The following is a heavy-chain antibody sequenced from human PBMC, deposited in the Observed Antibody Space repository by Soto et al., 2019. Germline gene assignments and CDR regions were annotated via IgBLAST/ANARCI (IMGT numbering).Heavy chain of an antibody. D-gene: IGHD3-22*01. CDR3: TRDGYYDSSGYRSDFDY. V-gene: IGHV1-18*01. CDR2: ISAYNGNT. J-gene: IGHJ4*02. CDR1: GYTFTSYG. Sequence: QVQLVQSGAEVKKPGASVKVSCKASGYTFTSYGISWVRQAPGQGLEWMGWISAYNGNTNYAQKLQGRVTMTTDTSTSTAYMELRSLRSDDTAVYYCTRDGYYDSSGYRSDFDYWGQGTLVTVSS.